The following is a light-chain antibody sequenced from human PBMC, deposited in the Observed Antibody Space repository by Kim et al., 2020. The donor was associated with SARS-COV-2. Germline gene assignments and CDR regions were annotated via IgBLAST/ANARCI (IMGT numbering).Light chain of an antibody. CDR2: TAS. V-gene: IGKV3-20*01. Sequence: SPGEGATPSRSGSPSGRSNCVAWYHQKHGEAARSLIYTASTRATGIPDRFSGSGSGTNFTLTISRLEPEDFAVDYCQQYGDPTRTFGQGTKVDIK. CDR1: PSGRSNC. CDR3: QQYGDPTRT. J-gene: IGKJ1*01.